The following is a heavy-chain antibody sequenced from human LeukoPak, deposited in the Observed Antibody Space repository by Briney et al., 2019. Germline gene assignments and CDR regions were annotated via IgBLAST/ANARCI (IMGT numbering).Heavy chain of an antibody. CDR1: GGSISSSRYF. Sequence: AETLSLTCTVSGGSISSSRYFWGWLRQPPGKGLEWFGSIYYSGSTYYNPSLKSRFTISVDTSKNQFSLKLSSVTAADPAVYYCARAQREYSAYGRSDYYYYMDVWGKGTTVTVSS. J-gene: IGHJ6*03. CDR3: ARAQREYSAYGRSDYYYYMDV. CDR2: IYYSGST. D-gene: IGHD5-12*01. V-gene: IGHV4-39*07.